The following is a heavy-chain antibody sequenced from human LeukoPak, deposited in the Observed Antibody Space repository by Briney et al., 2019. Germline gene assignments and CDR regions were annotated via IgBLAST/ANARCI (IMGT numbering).Heavy chain of an antibody. CDR3: ARETYYYDSSGYYERSHAFDI. J-gene: IGHJ3*02. V-gene: IGHV4-59*01. CDR2: IYYSGST. Sequence: SETLSLTXTVSGGSISSYYWSWIRQPPGKGVEWIGYIYYSGSTNYNPSLKSRVTISVDTSKNQFSLKLSSVTAADTAVYYCARETYYYDSSGYYERSHAFDIWGQGTMVTVSS. D-gene: IGHD3-22*01. CDR1: GGSISSYY.